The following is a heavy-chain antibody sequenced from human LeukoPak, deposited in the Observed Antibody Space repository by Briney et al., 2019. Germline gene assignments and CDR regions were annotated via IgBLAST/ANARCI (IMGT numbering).Heavy chain of an antibody. Sequence: GGSLRLSCAASGFILSDYNMNWVRQAPGKGLEWVSFIAISGTYITYADSVKGRFTISRDNAKNSLYLQMNSLRAEDTAVYYCARDHYSSLYGSGSYYNVDWFDPWGQGTLVTVSS. CDR3: ARDHYSSLYGSGSYYNVDWFDP. J-gene: IGHJ5*02. CDR1: GFILSDYN. D-gene: IGHD3-10*01. CDR2: IAISGTYI. V-gene: IGHV3-21*01.